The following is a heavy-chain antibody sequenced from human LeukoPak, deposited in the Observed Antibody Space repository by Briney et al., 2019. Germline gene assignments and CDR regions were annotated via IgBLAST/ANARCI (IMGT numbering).Heavy chain of an antibody. D-gene: IGHD3-10*01. V-gene: IGHV4-34*01. J-gene: IGHJ4*02. CDR2: INHSRST. CDR1: GGSFSGYY. CDR3: ARETRTYDSGSYYIDY. Sequence: SETLSLTCAVYGGSFSGYYWSWIRQPPGKGLEWIGEINHSRSTNYSPSHKSRVTISVDTSKNQFSLKLSSVTAADTAVYYCARETRTYDSGSYYIDYWGRGTLVTVSS.